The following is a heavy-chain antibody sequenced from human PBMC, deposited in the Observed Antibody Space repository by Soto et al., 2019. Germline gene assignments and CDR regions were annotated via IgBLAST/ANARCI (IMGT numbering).Heavy chain of an antibody. V-gene: IGHV4-59*02. D-gene: IGHD3-22*01. J-gene: IGHJ5*02. CDR2: MYFGGSF. Sequence: QMQLQASGPGLVKPSETLSLTCNVSGASVSHGYWSWIRQPPGKALEWIGFMYFGGSFNYNPSLTSRATTAVETSKNQFSMKWTSATAYDTAVYYWARSYYDSTGFAVDPWGQGTLVTVSS. CDR1: GASVSHGY. CDR3: ARSYYDSTGFAVDP.